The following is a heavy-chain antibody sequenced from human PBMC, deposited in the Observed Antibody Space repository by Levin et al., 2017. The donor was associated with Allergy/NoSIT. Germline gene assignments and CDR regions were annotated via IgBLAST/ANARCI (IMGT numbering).Heavy chain of an antibody. J-gene: IGHJ6*03. CDR1: GFTFSNHA. CDR3: ARAPGQYYMDV. Sequence: TGGSLRLSCAASGFTFSNHAMRWVRQAPGKGLEWVSAISGSSSSIYYADSVRGRFTISRDNSKNTVYLQMDSLRADDTAVYYCARAPGQYYMDVWGKGTTVTVSS. CDR2: ISGSSSSI. V-gene: IGHV3-23*01.